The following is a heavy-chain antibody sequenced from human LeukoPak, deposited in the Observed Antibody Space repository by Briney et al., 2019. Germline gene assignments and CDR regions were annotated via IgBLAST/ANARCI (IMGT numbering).Heavy chain of an antibody. CDR2: ISSRGSTI. CDR1: GFTLSSYE. Sequence: PGGSLRLSCAASGFTLSSYEMNWVRQAPGQGLEWVSHISSRGSTIYYADSVEGRFTISRDNAKNSVYLQMNSLRAEDTAVYYCAREWDDYGDLFDYWGQGTLVTVSS. V-gene: IGHV3-48*03. J-gene: IGHJ4*02. CDR3: AREWDDYGDLFDY. D-gene: IGHD4-17*01.